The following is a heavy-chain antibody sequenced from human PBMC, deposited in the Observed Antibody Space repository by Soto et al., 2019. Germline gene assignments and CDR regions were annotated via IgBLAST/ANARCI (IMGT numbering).Heavy chain of an antibody. D-gene: IGHD3-9*01. CDR1: GYTFTSYG. Sequence: GASVKVSCKASGYTFTSYGISWVRQAPGQGLEWMGWISAYNGNTNYAQKLQGRVTMTTDTSTSTAYMELRSLRSDDTAVYYCAREGVRDSVFYYDILTGYDNWFDPWGHGTLVTVSS. J-gene: IGHJ5*02. CDR2: ISAYNGNT. V-gene: IGHV1-18*01. CDR3: AREGVRDSVFYYDILTGYDNWFDP.